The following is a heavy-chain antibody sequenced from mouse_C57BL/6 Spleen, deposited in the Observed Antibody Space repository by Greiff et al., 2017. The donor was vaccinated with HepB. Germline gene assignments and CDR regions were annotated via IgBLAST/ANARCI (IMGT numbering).Heavy chain of an antibody. V-gene: IGHV5-17*01. J-gene: IGHJ4*01. CDR1: GFTFSDYG. CDR2: ISSGSSTI. CDR3: ARPFITTVDYAMDY. Sequence: EVKLVESGGGLVKPGGSLKLSCAASGFTFSDYGMHWVRQAPEKGLEWVAYISSGSSTIYYADTVKGRFTISRDNAKNTLFLQMTSLRSEDTAMYYGARPFITTVDYAMDYWGQGTSVTVSS. D-gene: IGHD1-1*01.